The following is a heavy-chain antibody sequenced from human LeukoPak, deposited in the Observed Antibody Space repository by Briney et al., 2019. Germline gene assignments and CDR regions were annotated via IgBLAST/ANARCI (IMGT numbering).Heavy chain of an antibody. Sequence: PGGSLRLSCAASGFTFSSYEMNWVRQAPGKGLEWVGRIKSKTDGGTTDYAAPVKGRFTISRDDSKNTLYLQMNILKTEDTAVYYCTTDLRITMIVVVMTLGGFDYWGQGTLVTVSS. CDR3: TTDLRITMIVVVMTLGGFDY. V-gene: IGHV3-15*01. CDR1: GFTFSSYE. D-gene: IGHD3-22*01. CDR2: IKSKTDGGTT. J-gene: IGHJ4*02.